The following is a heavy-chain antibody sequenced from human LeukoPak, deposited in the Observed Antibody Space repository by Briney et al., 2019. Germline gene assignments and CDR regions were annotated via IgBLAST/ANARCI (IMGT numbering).Heavy chain of an antibody. CDR2: IIPIFGTA. J-gene: IGHJ6*02. CDR3: VCYYYGSGSYWQGMDV. Sequence: SVKVSRKASGGTFSSYAISWVRQAPGQGLEWMGGIIPIFGTANYAQKFQGRVTITADESTSTAYMELSSLRSEDTAVYYCVCYYYGSGSYWQGMDVWGQGTTVTVSS. V-gene: IGHV1-69*13. CDR1: GGTFSSYA. D-gene: IGHD3-10*01.